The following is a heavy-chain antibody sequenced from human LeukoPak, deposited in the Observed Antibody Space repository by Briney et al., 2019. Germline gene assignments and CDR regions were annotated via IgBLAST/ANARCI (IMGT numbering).Heavy chain of an antibody. Sequence: PSETLSLTCAVSGYSISSNYWWGWIRQPPGKGLGWIGYIHQIGSTYYNPSLKSRVTLSVDKSKNQFSLMLSSVTAVDTAVYYCARKLDGHSWFDPWGQGTLVTVSS. J-gene: IGHJ5*02. D-gene: IGHD3-9*01. CDR2: IHQIGST. CDR1: GYSISSNYW. CDR3: ARKLDGHSWFDP. V-gene: IGHV4-28*01.